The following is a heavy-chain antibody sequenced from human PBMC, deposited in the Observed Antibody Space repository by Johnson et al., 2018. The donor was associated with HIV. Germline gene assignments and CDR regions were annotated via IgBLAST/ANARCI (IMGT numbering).Heavy chain of an antibody. V-gene: IGHV3-7*04. D-gene: IGHD3-9*01. Sequence: VQLVESGGGLVQPGGSLRLSCAASGFTFSSYWMSWVRQAPGKGLEWVANIKQDGSEKYNVDSVKGRFIISRDNAKNSLYRQMNSLRAEDTAVYYCARAVDILAGPDALDIWGQGTLVTVSS. CDR1: GFTFSSYW. J-gene: IGHJ3*02. CDR2: IKQDGSEK. CDR3: ARAVDILAGPDALDI.